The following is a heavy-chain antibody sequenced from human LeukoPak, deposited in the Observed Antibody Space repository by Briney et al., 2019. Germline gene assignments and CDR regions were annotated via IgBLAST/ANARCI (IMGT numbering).Heavy chain of an antibody. Sequence: GGSLRLSCAASGFTFGDYYMSWIRQAPGKGLEWVSYISGSSSYTIYADSVKGRFTISRDNAKNSLYLQMNSLRAEDTAVYYCARVTLYAESALDYWGQGTLVTVSS. CDR1: GFTFGDYY. CDR3: ARVTLYAESALDY. J-gene: IGHJ4*02. CDR2: ISGSSSYT. D-gene: IGHD4-17*01. V-gene: IGHV3-11*06.